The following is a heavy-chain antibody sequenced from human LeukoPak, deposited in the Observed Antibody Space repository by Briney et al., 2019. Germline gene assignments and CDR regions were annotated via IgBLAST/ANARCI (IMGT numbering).Heavy chain of an antibody. Sequence: PSETLSLTCAVSGGAFSGYYWSWIRQPPGKGLEWIGEINHSGSTNYNPSLKSRVTISVDTSKNQFSLKLSSVTAADTAVYYCARGPLLYDYVWGSYRYGSFDYWGQGTLVTVSS. CDR1: GGAFSGYY. CDR3: ARGPLLYDYVWGSYRYGSFDY. CDR2: INHSGST. D-gene: IGHD3-16*02. V-gene: IGHV4-34*01. J-gene: IGHJ4*02.